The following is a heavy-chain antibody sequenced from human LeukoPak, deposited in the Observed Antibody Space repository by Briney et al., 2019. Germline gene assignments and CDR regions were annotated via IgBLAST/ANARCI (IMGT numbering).Heavy chain of an antibody. CDR1: GYNFADHY. CDR3: ARVDNRDWYYFDY. V-gene: IGHV1-2*02. J-gene: IGHJ4*02. D-gene: IGHD3/OR15-3a*01. Sequence: ASVKVSCKASGYNFADHYVHWVRQAPGQGLEWMGWINPKSGGTDYAQKFQGRVAMTSDTSIRTGYMELNNLTSYDTAVYYCARVDNRDWYYFDYWGQGSLVTVSS. CDR2: INPKSGGT.